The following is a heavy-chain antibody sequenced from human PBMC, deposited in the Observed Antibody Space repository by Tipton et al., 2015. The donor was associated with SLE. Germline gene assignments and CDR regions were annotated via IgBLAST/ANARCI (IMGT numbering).Heavy chain of an antibody. CDR3: AKFPWFGELNGSDGMDV. V-gene: IGHV4-34*01. CDR1: GGSFSGYY. D-gene: IGHD3-10*01. CDR2: IYYTGST. J-gene: IGHJ6*02. Sequence: TLSLTCAVYGGSFSGYYWDWIRQPPGKGLEWIGNIYYTGSTYQNPSLKSRVTISVDATKNQFSQKLSSVTAADTAVYYCAKFPWFGELNGSDGMDVWGRGTTVTVSS.